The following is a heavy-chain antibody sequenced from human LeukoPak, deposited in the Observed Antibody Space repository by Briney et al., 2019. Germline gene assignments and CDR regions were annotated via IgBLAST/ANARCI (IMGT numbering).Heavy chain of an antibody. D-gene: IGHD3-16*02. CDR1: GYTFTSYD. V-gene: IGHV1-18*01. CDR2: ISAYNGNT. CDR3: ARITFGGVIVLAY. J-gene: IGHJ4*02. Sequence: ASVKVSCKASGYTFTSYDINWVRQATGQGLEWMGWISAYNGNTNYAQKLQGRVTMTTDTSTSTAYTELRSLRSDDTAVYYCARITFGGVIVLAYWGQGTLVTVSS.